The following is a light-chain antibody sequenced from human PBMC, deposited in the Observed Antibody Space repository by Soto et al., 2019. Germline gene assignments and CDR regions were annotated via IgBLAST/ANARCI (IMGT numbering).Light chain of an antibody. V-gene: IGKV1-9*01. Sequence: DIQLTQSPSFLSASVRDSVTITCRASQGIRTFLAWYQQKPGKAPKLLIYAASTLQSGVPSRFSGSGSGTDFTLTIDSLQPEDSATYYCQQLNSYPLTFGQGTRLEIK. J-gene: IGKJ2*01. CDR3: QQLNSYPLT. CDR2: AAS. CDR1: QGIRTF.